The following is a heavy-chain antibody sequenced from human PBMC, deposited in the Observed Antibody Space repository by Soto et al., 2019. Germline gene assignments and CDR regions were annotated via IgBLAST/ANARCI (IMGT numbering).Heavy chain of an antibody. Sequence: GGSLRLSCAASGFSFSTYWMHWVRQGPGKGLVWVSRLNSDGSITNYADSVKGRFTISRDNARNTLYLQMNSLRAEDTAVYYCVRDGYTAWVYGLDVWGQGTTVTASS. J-gene: IGHJ6*02. CDR2: LNSDGSIT. D-gene: IGHD5-18*01. V-gene: IGHV3-74*01. CDR3: VRDGYTAWVYGLDV. CDR1: GFSFSTYW.